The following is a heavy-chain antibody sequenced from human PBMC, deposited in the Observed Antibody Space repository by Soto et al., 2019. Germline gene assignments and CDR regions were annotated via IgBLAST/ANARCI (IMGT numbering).Heavy chain of an antibody. CDR1: GGSFSGYY. D-gene: IGHD3-16*02. CDR2: INHSGST. J-gene: IGHJ6*03. V-gene: IGHV4-34*01. Sequence: PSETLSLTCAVYGGSFSGYYWSWIRQPPGKGLEWIGEINHSGSTNYNPSLKSRVTISVDTSKNQFSLKLSSVTAADTAVYYCARENDYIWGSYRTRAYYYYYMDVWGKGTTVTVSS. CDR3: ARENDYIWGSYRTRAYYYYYMDV.